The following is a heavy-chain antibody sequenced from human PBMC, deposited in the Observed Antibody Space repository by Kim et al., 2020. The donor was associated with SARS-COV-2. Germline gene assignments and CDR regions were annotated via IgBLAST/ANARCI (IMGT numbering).Heavy chain of an antibody. CDR1: GYTFSSYT. D-gene: IGHD3-10*02. V-gene: IGHV7-4-1*02. Sequence: ASVKVSCKASGYTFSSYTMNWLRQAPGQGLEWMGWINTNTGKPTYARGFTGRFVFSLDTSVSTAYLQINSLKAEDTAVYYCARDKFEPLFSYIYYGFDVW. CDR3: ARDKFEPLFSYIYYGFDV. J-gene: IGHJ6*01. CDR2: INTNTGKP.